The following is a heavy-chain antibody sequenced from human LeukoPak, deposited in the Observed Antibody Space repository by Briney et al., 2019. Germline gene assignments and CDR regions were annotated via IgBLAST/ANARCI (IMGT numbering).Heavy chain of an antibody. V-gene: IGHV3-66*01. D-gene: IGHD5-12*01. CDR1: GFTVSTNY. J-gene: IGHJ4*02. Sequence: GGSPRLSCAASGFTVSTNYMTWVRQAPGKGLEWVSVIYSGGTTYYADSVKGRFSISRDNSKNTLYLQMNSLRAEDTAVYYCARYDYGRSGFDYWGQGTLVTVSS. CDR3: ARYDYGRSGFDY. CDR2: IYSGGTT.